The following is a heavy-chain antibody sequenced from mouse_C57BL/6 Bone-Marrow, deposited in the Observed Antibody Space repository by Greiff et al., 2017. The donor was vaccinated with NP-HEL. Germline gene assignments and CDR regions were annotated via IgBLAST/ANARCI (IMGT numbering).Heavy chain of an antibody. CDR1: GYTFTSYW. CDR2: IHASDSDT. V-gene: IGHV1-74*01. J-gene: IGHJ2*01. D-gene: IGHD4-1*01. CDR3: AMTNWDPLDY. Sequence: QVQLQQSGAELVKPGASVKVSCKASGYTFTSYWMHWVKQRPGQGLEWIGRIHASDSDTNYNQKFKGKATLTVDKSSSTAYMQPSSLTSEDSAVYCCAMTNWDPLDYCGQGTTLTVSS.